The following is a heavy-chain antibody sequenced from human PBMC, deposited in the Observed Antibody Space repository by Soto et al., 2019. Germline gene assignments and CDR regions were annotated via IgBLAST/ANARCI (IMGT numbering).Heavy chain of an antibody. CDR3: AKDLSASARYYYGMDV. CDR1: GFTFSSYG. J-gene: IGHJ6*02. CDR2: ISYDGSNK. V-gene: IGHV3-30*18. Sequence: QVQLVESGGGVVQPGRSLRLSCAASGFTFSSYGMHWVRQAPGKGLEWVAVISYDGSNKYYADSVKGRFTISRDNSKNTLYLQMNSLRAEDTAVYYCAKDLSASARYYYGMDVWGQGTTVTVSS. D-gene: IGHD6-25*01.